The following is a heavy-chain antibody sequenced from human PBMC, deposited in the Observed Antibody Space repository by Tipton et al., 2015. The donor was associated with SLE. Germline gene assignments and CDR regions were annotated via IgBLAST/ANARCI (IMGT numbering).Heavy chain of an antibody. CDR3: ARGQIHAIAARPFDY. Sequence: TLSLTCTVSGGSISSSSYYWGWIRQPPGKGLEWIGSIYYSGSTYYNPSLKSRVTISVDTSKNQFSLKLSSVTAADTAVYYCARGQIHAIAARPFDYWGQGTLVTVSS. CDR2: IYYSGST. CDR1: GGSISSSSYY. J-gene: IGHJ4*02. D-gene: IGHD6-6*01. V-gene: IGHV4-39*07.